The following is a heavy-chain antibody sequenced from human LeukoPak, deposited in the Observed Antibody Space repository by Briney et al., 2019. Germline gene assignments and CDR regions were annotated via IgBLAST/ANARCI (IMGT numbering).Heavy chain of an antibody. CDR2: ISKDGADK. V-gene: IGHV3-30*18. Sequence: EGALRLSCAAAGFYFYSYGMHWVRQAPGEGLEWVTAISKDGADKYYADSVKGRFTISRDNSKNTVYLQMNSLRPEDTAVYYCAKNDISGYYADFWGQGTLVIVSS. J-gene: IGHJ4*02. CDR3: AKNDISGYYADF. D-gene: IGHD3-22*01. CDR1: GFYFYSYG.